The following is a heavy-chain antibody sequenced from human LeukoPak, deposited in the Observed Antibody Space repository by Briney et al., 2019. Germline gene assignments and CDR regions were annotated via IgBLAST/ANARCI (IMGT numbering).Heavy chain of an antibody. CDR2: ISAYNGNT. J-gene: IGHJ4*02. V-gene: IGHV1-18*04. CDR1: GYTFSDYY. CDR3: ARGPAGTPPFDY. Sequence: ASVKVSCKASGYTFSDYYMHWVRQAPGQGLEWMGWISAYNGNTNYAQKLQGRVTMTTDTSTSTAYMELRSLRSDDTAVYYCARGPAGTPPFDYWGQGTLVTVSS. D-gene: IGHD1-1*01.